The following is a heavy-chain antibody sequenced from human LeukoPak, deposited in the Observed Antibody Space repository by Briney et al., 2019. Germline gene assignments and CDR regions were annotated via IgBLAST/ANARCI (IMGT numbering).Heavy chain of an antibody. CDR2: ISGSGGTT. CDR1: GITLSNYG. D-gene: IGHD3-22*01. V-gene: IGHV3-23*01. CDR3: AKRGVVIRVILVGFHKEAYYFDS. J-gene: IGHJ4*02. Sequence: GGSLRLSCAVSGITLSNYGMSWVRQAPGKGLEGVAGISGSGGTTRYADSVKGRFTISRDNPKNTLYLQMNSLRAEDTAVYFCAKRGVVIRVILVGFHKEAYYFDSWGQGALVTVSS.